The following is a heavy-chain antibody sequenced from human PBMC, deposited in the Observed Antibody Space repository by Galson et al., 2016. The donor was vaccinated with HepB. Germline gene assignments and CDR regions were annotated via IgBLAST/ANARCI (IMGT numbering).Heavy chain of an antibody. Sequence: SLRLSCAASGFTFSTSYMHWVRQAPGKGLEWVAIIWSDGSGDCADSVRGRFTISRDSSKSTLYLQMNSLRVDDTAVYYCVREGGCDSCQSGGFDSWGQGTLVTVS. V-gene: IGHV3-33*01. CDR2: IWSDGSG. CDR1: GFTFSTSY. J-gene: IGHJ5*01. D-gene: IGHD2-2*01. CDR3: VREGGCDSCQSGGFDS.